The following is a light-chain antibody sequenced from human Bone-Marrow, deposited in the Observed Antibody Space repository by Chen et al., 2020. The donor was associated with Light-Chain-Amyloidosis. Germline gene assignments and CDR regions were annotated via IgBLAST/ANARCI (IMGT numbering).Light chain of an antibody. Sequence: QSVFTQPPSVSAAPGQKVSISCFWSNPNIGNNYVSWYQQFPGAAPKLLIYDNNKRPSGIPDRFSGSRSGKSATLGITGLQTGDEAEYYCGTWDNSLSAGVFGGGTKLTVL. CDR3: GTWDNSLSAGV. CDR1: NPNIGNNY. J-gene: IGLJ3*02. CDR2: DNN. V-gene: IGLV1-51*01.